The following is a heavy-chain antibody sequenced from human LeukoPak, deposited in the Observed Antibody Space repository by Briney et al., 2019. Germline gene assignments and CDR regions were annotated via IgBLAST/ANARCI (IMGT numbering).Heavy chain of an antibody. CDR3: ARTAAPADPFDY. D-gene: IGHD2-2*01. V-gene: IGHV1-2*02. J-gene: IGHJ4*02. CDR2: INPNSGGT. Sequence: ASVKVSCKASGCTFIGYYMHWVRQAPGQGLEWMGWINPNSGGTNYAQKFQGRVTMTRDTSISTAYMELSRLRSDDTAVYYCARTAAPADPFDYWGQGTLVTVSS. CDR1: GCTFIGYY.